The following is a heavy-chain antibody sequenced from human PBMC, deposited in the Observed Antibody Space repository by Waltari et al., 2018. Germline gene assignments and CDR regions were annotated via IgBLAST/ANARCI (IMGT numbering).Heavy chain of an antibody. V-gene: IGHV3-7*01. J-gene: IGHJ4*02. CDR3: ARNKLRLDY. CDR2: IKPDASDK. Sequence: EVQVVESGGGSVQPGGSLRLSCAASGFTFNSHWMNWVSQAPGKGLGWVANIKPDASDKYYVDSVKGRFTISRDNAKNSLYLQMNSLRAEDTAIYYCARNKLRLDYWGPGTLVTVSS. CDR1: GFTFNSHW. D-gene: IGHD3-10*01.